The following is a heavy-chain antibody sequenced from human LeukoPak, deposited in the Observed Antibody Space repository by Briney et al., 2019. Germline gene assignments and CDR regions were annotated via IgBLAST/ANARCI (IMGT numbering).Heavy chain of an antibody. CDR1: GYSFTSYW. V-gene: IGHV5-51*01. CDR3: ARQGSSCSSTSCYINY. J-gene: IGHJ4*02. Sequence: GESLQISCKGSGYSFTSYWIGWVRQMPGKGLEWMGIIYPGDSDTRYSPSFQGQVTISADKSISTAYLQWSSLKASDTAMYYCARQGSSCSSTSCYINYWGQGTLVTVSS. CDR2: IYPGDSDT. D-gene: IGHD2-2*02.